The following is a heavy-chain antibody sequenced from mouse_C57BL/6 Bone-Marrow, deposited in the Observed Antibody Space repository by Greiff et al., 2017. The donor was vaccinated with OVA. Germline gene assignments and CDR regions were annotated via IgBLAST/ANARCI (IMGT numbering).Heavy chain of an antibody. CDR2: ISSGSSTI. J-gene: IGHJ2*01. Sequence: VQLVESGGGLVKPGGSLKLSCAASGFTFSDYGMHWVRQAPEKGLEWVAYISSGSSTIYYADKVKGRFTISRDNAKNTLFLQMTSLRSEDTAMYYCARTDYYYGSIFDYWGQGTTLTVSS. CDR1: GFTFSDYG. V-gene: IGHV5-17*01. CDR3: ARTDYYYGSIFDY. D-gene: IGHD1-1*01.